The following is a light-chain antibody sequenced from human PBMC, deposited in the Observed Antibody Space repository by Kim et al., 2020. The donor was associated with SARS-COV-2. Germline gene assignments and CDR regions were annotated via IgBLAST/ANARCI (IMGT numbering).Light chain of an antibody. J-gene: IGLJ2*01. Sequence: GQSVTISCTGTSSDVGGYNYVSWYQHHPGKAPNLMIYEVNKRPSGVPDRFSGSKSGNTASLTVSGLQAADEADYYCSSYAGSNNLVFGGGTQLTVL. CDR3: SSYAGSNNLV. V-gene: IGLV2-8*01. CDR1: SSDVGGYNY. CDR2: EVN.